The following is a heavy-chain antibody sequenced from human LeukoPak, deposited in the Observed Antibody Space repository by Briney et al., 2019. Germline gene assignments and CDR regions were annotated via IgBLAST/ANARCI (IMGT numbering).Heavy chain of an antibody. CDR2: ISYDGSNK. D-gene: IGHD1-26*01. CDR3: ARELSGRGAY. Sequence: GGSLRLSCTGSGFSFGDHAMSWVRQAPGKGLEWVAVISYDGSNKYYADSVKGRFTISRDNSKNTLYLQMNSLRAEDTAVYYCARELSGRGAYWGQGTLVTVSS. J-gene: IGHJ4*02. V-gene: IGHV3-30*01. CDR1: GFSFGDHA.